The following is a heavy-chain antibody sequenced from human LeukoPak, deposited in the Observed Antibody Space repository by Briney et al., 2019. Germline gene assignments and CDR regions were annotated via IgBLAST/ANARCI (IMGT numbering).Heavy chain of an antibody. CDR3: ARYRAYSPDG. D-gene: IGHD6-13*01. J-gene: IGHJ4*02. Sequence: SETLSLTCTVSGGSISSSSYYWGWIRQPPGKGLGWIGSIYYSGSTYYNPSLKSRVTISVDTSKNQFSLKLSSVTAADTAVYYCARYRAYSPDGWGQGTLVTVSS. V-gene: IGHV4-39*07. CDR2: IYYSGST. CDR1: GGSISSSSYY.